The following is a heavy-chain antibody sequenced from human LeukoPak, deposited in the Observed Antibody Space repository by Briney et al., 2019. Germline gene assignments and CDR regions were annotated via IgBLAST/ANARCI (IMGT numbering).Heavy chain of an antibody. D-gene: IGHD5-12*01. V-gene: IGHV3-74*01. CDR3: ARIARAYSGYDPPFDY. CDR1: GFAFNSYR. Sequence: EPGGSLRLSCAASGFAFNSYRMHWVRQPPGKGLVWVSRINSDGSNTDGSNTNYADSVKGRFTISRDNAKNTLYLQMDSLRVEDTGIYYCARIARAYSGYDPPFDYWGQGTLVTVSS. CDR2: INSDGSNTDGSNT. J-gene: IGHJ4*02.